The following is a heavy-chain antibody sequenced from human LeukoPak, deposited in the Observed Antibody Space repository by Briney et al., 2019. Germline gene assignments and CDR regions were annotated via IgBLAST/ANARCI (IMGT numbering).Heavy chain of an antibody. Sequence: SETLSLTCTVSGGSISSSSYYWGWIRQPPGKGLEWIGSIYYSGSTYYNPSLKSRVTISEDTSKNQFSLKLSSVTAADTAVYYCARTLTNAIDYWGQGTLVTVSS. V-gene: IGHV4-39*01. CDR3: ARTLTNAIDY. J-gene: IGHJ4*02. D-gene: IGHD4-11*01. CDR2: IYYSGST. CDR1: GGSISSSSYY.